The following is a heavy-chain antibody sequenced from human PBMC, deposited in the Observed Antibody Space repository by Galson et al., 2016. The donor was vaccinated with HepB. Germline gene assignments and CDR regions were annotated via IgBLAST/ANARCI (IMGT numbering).Heavy chain of an antibody. CDR1: GFSFSSYG. V-gene: IGHV3-30*03. J-gene: IGHJ6*02. CDR2: ISYDGNKQ. CDR3: AREPGRIQLYLHSFGMYV. Sequence: SLRLSCAASGFSFSSYGMHWVRQAPGKGLEWVSVISYDGNKQYFAASVKGRFTISRDNSQNTLSLEMNSLRAEDTAVYYCAREPGRIQLYLHSFGMYVWGQGATVTVSS. D-gene: IGHD1-1*01.